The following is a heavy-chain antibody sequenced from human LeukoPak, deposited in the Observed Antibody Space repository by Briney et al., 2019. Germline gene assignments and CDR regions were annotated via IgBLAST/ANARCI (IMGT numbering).Heavy chain of an antibody. CDR2: IIPIFGTA. V-gene: IGHV1-69*13. D-gene: IGHD3-10*01. J-gene: IGHJ5*02. Sequence: ASVKVSCKASGGTFSSYAISWVRQAPGQGLEWMGGIIPIFGTANYAQKFQGRVTITADESTSTAYMELSSLRSEDTAVYYCARATMVRGVIINWFDPWGQGTLVTVSS. CDR3: ARATMVRGVIINWFDP. CDR1: GGTFSSYA.